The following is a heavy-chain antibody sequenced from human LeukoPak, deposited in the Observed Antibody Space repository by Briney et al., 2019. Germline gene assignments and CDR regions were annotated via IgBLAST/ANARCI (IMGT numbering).Heavy chain of an antibody. CDR2: IYYSGST. J-gene: IGHJ4*02. V-gene: IGHV4-30-4*01. Sequence: SETLSLTCTVSVGSINSGYYYWSWIRQPPGKGLEWIGYIYYSGSTYYNPSLKSRVTISVDTSKNQFSLKLSSVTAADTAVYYCARDLLNEGNHLDYWGQGTLVTVSS. D-gene: IGHD4-23*01. CDR3: ARDLLNEGNHLDY. CDR1: VGSINSGYYY.